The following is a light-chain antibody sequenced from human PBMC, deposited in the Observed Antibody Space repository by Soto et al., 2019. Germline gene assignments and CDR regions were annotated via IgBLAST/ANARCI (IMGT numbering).Light chain of an antibody. J-gene: IGKJ4*01. V-gene: IGKV3-15*01. CDR1: QNVYNN. Sequence: EIVMTQSPATLSVSPKKGTTLYCKACQNVYNNLAWYQQRPGQPPRLLIYDASTRATGISARFSGSGYGTEFTFTISSLQSEDFAVYFCQQCRNWPLTFGGGTKV. CDR2: DAS. CDR3: QQCRNWPLT.